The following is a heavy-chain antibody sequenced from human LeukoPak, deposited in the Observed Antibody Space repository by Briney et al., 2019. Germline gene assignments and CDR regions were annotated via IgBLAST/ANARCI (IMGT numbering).Heavy chain of an antibody. J-gene: IGHJ3*02. D-gene: IGHD2-2*01. CDR2: INTNTGNP. CDR3: ARTKYPRVPAAKSGAFDI. CDR1: GYTFTTYHA. V-gene: IGHV7-4-1*02. Sequence: GDSVKVSCKASGYTFTTYHAMNWVRQAPGQGLEWMGWINTNTGNPAYAQGFTGRFVFSLDTSVSTAYLQISSLKAEDTAVYYCARTKYPRVPAAKSGAFDIWGQGTMVTVSS.